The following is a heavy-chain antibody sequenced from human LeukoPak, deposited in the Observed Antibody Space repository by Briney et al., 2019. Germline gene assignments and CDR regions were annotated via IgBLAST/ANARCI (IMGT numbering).Heavy chain of an antibody. Sequence: AASVKVSCKASGYTFTSYGISWVRPAPGQGLEWMGWISAYNGNTNYAQKLQGGVTMTTDTTTSTAYMELRSLRSDDTAVYYCARVGFWYDSSGYSIDYWGQGTLVTVSS. D-gene: IGHD3-22*01. CDR1: GYTFTSYG. J-gene: IGHJ4*02. CDR3: ARVGFWYDSSGYSIDY. V-gene: IGHV1-18*01. CDR2: ISAYNGNT.